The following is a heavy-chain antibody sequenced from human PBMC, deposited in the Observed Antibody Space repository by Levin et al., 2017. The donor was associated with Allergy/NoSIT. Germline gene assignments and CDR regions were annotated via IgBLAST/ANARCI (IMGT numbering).Heavy chain of an antibody. V-gene: IGHV4-34*01. CDR2: INHSGST. J-gene: IGHJ6*03. CDR1: GGSFSGYY. CDR3: ARGRGDFWSGYYIYYYYYYMDV. Sequence: ASETLSLTCAVYGGSFSGYYWSWIRQPPGKGLEWIGEINHSGSTNYNPSLKSRVTISVDTSKNQFSLKLSSVTAADTAVYYCARGRGDFWSGYYIYYYYYYMDVWGKGTTVTVSS. D-gene: IGHD3-3*01.